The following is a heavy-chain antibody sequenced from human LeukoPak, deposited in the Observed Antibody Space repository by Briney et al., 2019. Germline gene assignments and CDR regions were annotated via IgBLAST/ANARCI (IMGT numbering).Heavy chain of an antibody. V-gene: IGHV1-46*01. D-gene: IGHD3-22*01. CDR2: IKLSGGST. Sequence: GASVKVSCKASGYTFTSYYMYWVRQAPRQGLEWMGIIKLSGGSTSYAQKFQSRVTMTRDTSTSTVYMELSSLRSEDTAVYYCARVPINYDSSGYFQVGMDVWGQGTTVTVSS. CDR1: GYTFTSYY. CDR3: ARVPINYDSSGYFQVGMDV. J-gene: IGHJ6*02.